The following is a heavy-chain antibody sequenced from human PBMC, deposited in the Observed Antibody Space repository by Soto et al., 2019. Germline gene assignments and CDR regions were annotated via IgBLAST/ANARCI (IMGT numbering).Heavy chain of an antibody. V-gene: IGHV3-11*01. CDR1: GFTFSDYY. Sequence: GGSLRLSCAASGFTFSDYYMSWIRQAPGKGLEWASYISSSGSTIYYADSVKGRFTISRDNAKNSLYLQMNSLRAEDTAVYYCARGTTTVRAAFDYWGQGTLVTVSS. CDR2: ISSSGSTI. D-gene: IGHD4-17*01. J-gene: IGHJ4*02. CDR3: ARGTTTVRAAFDY.